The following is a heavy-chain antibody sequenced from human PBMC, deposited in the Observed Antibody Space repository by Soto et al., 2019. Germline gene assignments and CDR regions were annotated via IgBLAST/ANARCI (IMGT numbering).Heavy chain of an antibody. CDR3: ASLSAPDDF. CDR2: ISNDERNI. J-gene: IGHJ4*02. D-gene: IGHD6-25*01. Sequence: EVLLVESGGGLVQPGGSMTLACAASGLTLSHYWMHWVRQVPGKGLVWVAEISNDERNIRTSYADSVKGRFTVSRDDAKNTLYLQMNSLRGDDTGVYYCASLSAPDDFWGQGAQVTVSS. V-gene: IGHV3-74*01. CDR1: GLTLSHYW.